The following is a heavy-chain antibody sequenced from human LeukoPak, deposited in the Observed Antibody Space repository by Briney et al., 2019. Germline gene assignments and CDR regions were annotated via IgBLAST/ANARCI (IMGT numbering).Heavy chain of an antibody. D-gene: IGHD1-26*01. CDR1: GFTFSSYS. CDR2: ISSSSSYI. J-gene: IGHJ4*02. CDR3: ARDPVGASFDY. Sequence: GRSLRLSCAASGFTFSSYSMNWVRQAPGKGLEWVSSISSSSSYIYYADSVKGRFTISRDNAKNSLYLQMNSLRAEDTAVYYCARDPVGASFDYWGQGTLVTVSS. V-gene: IGHV3-21*01.